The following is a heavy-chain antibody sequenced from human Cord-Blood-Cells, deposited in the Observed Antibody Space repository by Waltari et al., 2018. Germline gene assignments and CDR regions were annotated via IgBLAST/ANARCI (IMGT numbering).Heavy chain of an antibody. Sequence: EVQLVESGGGLVQPGGSLRLSCAASGFTFRSYEMNWVRQAPGKGLEWVSYISSSGSTIYYADSVKGRFTISRDNAKNSLYLQMNSLRAEDTAVYYCARVGDGYNSDYWGQGTLVTVSS. CDR1: GFTFRSYE. D-gene: IGHD5-12*01. CDR2: ISSSGSTI. V-gene: IGHV3-48*03. CDR3: ARVGDGYNSDY. J-gene: IGHJ4*02.